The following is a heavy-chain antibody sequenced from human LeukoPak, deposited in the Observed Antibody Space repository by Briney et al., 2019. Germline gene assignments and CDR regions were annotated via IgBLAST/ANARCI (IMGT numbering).Heavy chain of an antibody. CDR3: ARDLQGNVAVLAAILGD. CDR1: GGTFSSYA. Sequence: GTSVKVSCKASGGTFSSYAISWVRQAPGQGLEWMGGIIPIFGTANYAQKFQGRVTITADESTSTAYMELSSLRSEDTAVYYCARDLQGNVAVLAAILGDWGQGGLVTVSS. V-gene: IGHV1-69*13. J-gene: IGHJ4*02. D-gene: IGHD1-1*01. CDR2: IIPIFGTA.